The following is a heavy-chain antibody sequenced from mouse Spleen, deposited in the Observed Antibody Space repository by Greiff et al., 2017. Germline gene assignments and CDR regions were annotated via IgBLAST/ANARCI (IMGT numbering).Heavy chain of an antibody. Sequence: EVKLVESGGGLVKPGGSLKLSCAASGFTFSSYAMSWVRQTPEKRLEWVATISSGGSYTYYPDSVKGRFTISRDNAKNTLYLQMSSLRSEDTAMYYCARSNYDYTYYFDYWGQGTTLTVSS. CDR2: ISSGGSYT. V-gene: IGHV5-9-3*01. CDR3: ARSNYDYTYYFDY. CDR1: GFTFSSYA. J-gene: IGHJ2*01. D-gene: IGHD2-4*01.